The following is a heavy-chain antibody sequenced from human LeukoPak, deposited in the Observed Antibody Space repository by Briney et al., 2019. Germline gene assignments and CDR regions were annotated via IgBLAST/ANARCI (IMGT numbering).Heavy chain of an antibody. D-gene: IGHD6-19*01. J-gene: IGHJ4*02. Sequence: SETLSLTCTVSGGSISSYYWSWIRQPPGKGPEWIGYIYYSGSTNYNPSLKSRVTISVDTSKNQFSLKLSSVTAADTAVYYCARDLYSSHWGQGTLVTVSS. CDR3: ARDLYSSH. CDR2: IYYSGST. CDR1: GGSISSYY. V-gene: IGHV4-59*01.